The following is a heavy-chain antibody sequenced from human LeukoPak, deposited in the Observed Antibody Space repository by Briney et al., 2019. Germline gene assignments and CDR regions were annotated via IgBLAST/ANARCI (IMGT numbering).Heavy chain of an antibody. J-gene: IGHJ6*02. CDR2: ISGDGGST. D-gene: IGHD6-19*01. Sequence: GGSLRLSCAASGFTFDGYAMHWVRQAPGKGLEWVSLISGDGGSTYYADSVKGRFTNSRDNSKNSLYLQMNSLRTEDTALYYCAKTKEYSSGRQPYYYYYGMDVWGQGTTVTVSS. CDR3: AKTKEYSSGRQPYYYYYGMDV. V-gene: IGHV3-43*02. CDR1: GFTFDGYA.